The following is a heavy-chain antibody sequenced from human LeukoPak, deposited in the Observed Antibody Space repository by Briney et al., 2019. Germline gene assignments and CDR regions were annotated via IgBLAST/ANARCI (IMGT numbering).Heavy chain of an antibody. Sequence: GGSLRLSCAASGFTFSSYGMHWVRQAPGKGLEWVAVIWYDGSNKYYADSVKGRFTISRDNSKNTLYLQMNSLRAEDTAVYYCARGPPTVVPAAMFRFDPWGQGTLVTVSS. D-gene: IGHD2-2*01. CDR2: IWYDGSNK. CDR3: ARGPPTVVPAAMFRFDP. CDR1: GFTFSSYG. J-gene: IGHJ5*02. V-gene: IGHV3-33*01.